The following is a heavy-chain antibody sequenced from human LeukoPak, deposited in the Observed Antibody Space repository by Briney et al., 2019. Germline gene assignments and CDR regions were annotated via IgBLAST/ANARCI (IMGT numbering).Heavy chain of an antibody. D-gene: IGHD3-9*01. CDR2: IYYSGST. CDR3: ARGYFDWFPNWFDP. J-gene: IGHJ5*02. CDR1: GGSISSYY. V-gene: IGHV4-59*08. Sequence: PSETLSPTCTVSGGSISSYYWSWIRQPPGKGLEWIGYIYYSGSTNYNPSLKSRVTISVDTSKNQFSLKLSSVTAADTAVYYCARGYFDWFPNWFDPWGQGTLVTVSS.